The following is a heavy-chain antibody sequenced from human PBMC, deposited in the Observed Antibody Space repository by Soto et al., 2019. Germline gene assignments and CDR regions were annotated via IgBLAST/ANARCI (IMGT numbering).Heavy chain of an antibody. D-gene: IGHD1-26*01. J-gene: IGHJ4*02. CDR3: AKGKGVGATPDGANC. V-gene: IGHV4-4*02. CDR2: IYHSGST. CDR1: GGSISSSNW. Sequence: SETLSLTCAVSGGSISSSNWWSWVRQPPGKGLEWIGEIYHSGSTNYNPSLKSRATISVDKSKNQFSLKLSSVTAEDTAVYYCAKGKGVGATPDGANCWGQGTLVTVSS.